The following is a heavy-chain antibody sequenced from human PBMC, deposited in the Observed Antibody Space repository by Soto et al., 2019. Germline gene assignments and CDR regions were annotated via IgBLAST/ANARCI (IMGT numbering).Heavy chain of an antibody. J-gene: IGHJ1*01. V-gene: IGHV3-48*03. Sequence: GVSLRLSCAASGFTFSTYEMNWVRQAPGKGLEWISCISSSGSSIYYADSVKGRFTISRDNAWNSLHLQMNSLRVEDTAVYYCARDGYDSSGDSEYFQYWGQGTLVTVSS. D-gene: IGHD3-22*01. CDR2: ISSSGSSI. CDR1: GFTFSTYE. CDR3: ARDGYDSSGDSEYFQY.